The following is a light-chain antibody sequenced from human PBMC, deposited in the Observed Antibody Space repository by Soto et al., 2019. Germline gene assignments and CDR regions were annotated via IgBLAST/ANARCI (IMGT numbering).Light chain of an antibody. Sequence: NVLTQSQATLSLSPGERATLACRASQSVSSYLAWYQQKPGQAPRLLIYDASNRATGIPARFSGSGSGTDFTLTISSLEPEDFAVYYCQQRSNWPLTFGGGTKVDIK. J-gene: IGKJ4*01. CDR3: QQRSNWPLT. CDR2: DAS. V-gene: IGKV3-11*01. CDR1: QSVSSY.